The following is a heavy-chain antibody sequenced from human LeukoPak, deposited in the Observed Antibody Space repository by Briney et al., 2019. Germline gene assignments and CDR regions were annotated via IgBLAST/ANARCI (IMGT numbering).Heavy chain of an antibody. V-gene: IGHV4-38-2*02. CDR1: GYSISSGYY. Sequence: SETLSLTCAVSGYSISSGYYWGWIRQAPGKGLEWVWSIYHRGSTFQNPSLKSRVTISVDTSKNQFSLRLRSLTAADTAVYYCAREGGRSSSWSDNWFDPWGQGTLVSVSS. J-gene: IGHJ5*02. CDR2: IYHRGST. D-gene: IGHD6-13*01. CDR3: AREGGRSSSWSDNWFDP.